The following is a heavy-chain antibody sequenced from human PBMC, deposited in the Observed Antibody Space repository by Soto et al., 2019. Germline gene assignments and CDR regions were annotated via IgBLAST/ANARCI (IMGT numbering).Heavy chain of an antibody. J-gene: IGHJ4*02. CDR3: VRASMPKAHFDS. D-gene: IGHD2-2*01. CDR2: MHTSGST. CDR1: GGSIRGYY. Sequence: QMQLQESGPGLVKPSETLSLTCTVSGGSIRGYYWCWIRQSAGMGLEWIGRMHTSGSTNYNPSLKSRVTFSVDMSKNQISLKLTSVTAADTALYYCVRASMPKAHFDSWGQGTLVTVSS. V-gene: IGHV4-4*07.